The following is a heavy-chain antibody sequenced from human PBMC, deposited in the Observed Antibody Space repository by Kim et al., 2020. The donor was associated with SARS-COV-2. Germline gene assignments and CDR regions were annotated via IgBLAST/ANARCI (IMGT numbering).Heavy chain of an antibody. V-gene: IGHV3-21*01. Sequence: GGSLRLSCAASGFGFSEYSMSWVRQAPGKGLEWISYISPSSGNIYYAESVKGRFTISRDDAKNTLYLQMKSLRAEDTAVYYCVNGFSSSGAGDWGQGTLVTVSS. J-gene: IGHJ4*02. CDR1: GFGFSEYS. CDR2: ISPSSGNI. D-gene: IGHD1-26*01. CDR3: VNGFSSSGAGD.